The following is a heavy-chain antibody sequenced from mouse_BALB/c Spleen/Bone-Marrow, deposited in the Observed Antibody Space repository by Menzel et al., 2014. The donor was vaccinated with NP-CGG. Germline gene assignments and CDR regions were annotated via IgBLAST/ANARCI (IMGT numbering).Heavy chain of an antibody. V-gene: IGHV1-9*01. CDR3: TRQGFAC. Sequence: VQRVESGPELMKPGASVKISCKATGYTFSSYWIEWVKQRPGHGLEWIGEILPGSGNTHYNEKFKGKATFTADTSSNTAYMQLSSLTSEDSVVYYCTRQGFACWGQGTLVTVSA. CDR1: GYTFSSYW. CDR2: ILPGSGNT. J-gene: IGHJ3*01.